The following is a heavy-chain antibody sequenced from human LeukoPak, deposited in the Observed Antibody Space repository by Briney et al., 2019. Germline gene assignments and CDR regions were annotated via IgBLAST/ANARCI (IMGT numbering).Heavy chain of an antibody. CDR1: GYTFTGYY. V-gene: IGHV1-2*02. CDR3: ARGSFPVTYYFDY. D-gene: IGHD2/OR15-2a*01. CDR2: INPNSGGT. J-gene: IGHJ4*02. Sequence: ASVKVSCKASGYTFTGYYMHWVRQAPGQGLEWMGWINPNSGGTNYAQKFQGRVTMTRDTSISTAYMELSRLGSDDTAVYYCARGSFPVTYYFDYWGQGTLVTVSS.